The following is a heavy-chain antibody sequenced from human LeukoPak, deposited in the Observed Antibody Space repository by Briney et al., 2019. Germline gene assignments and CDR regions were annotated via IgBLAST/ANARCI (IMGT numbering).Heavy chain of an antibody. J-gene: IGHJ4*02. Sequence: PGGSLRLSCAASGFTFSDYYMSWIRQAPGKGLEWVSYISSSVSTIYYADSVKGRFTISRDNAKNSLYLQMNSLRAEDTAVYYCARDRGDQVVPAALDYWGQGTLVTVSS. CDR1: GFTFSDYY. V-gene: IGHV3-11*01. CDR3: ARDRGDQVVPAALDY. CDR2: ISSSVSTI. D-gene: IGHD2-2*01.